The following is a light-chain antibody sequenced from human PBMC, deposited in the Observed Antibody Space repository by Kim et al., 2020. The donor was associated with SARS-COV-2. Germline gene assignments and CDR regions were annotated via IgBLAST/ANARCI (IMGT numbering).Light chain of an antibody. Sequence: PGGSDTLAWRSKGSVTSAALAWCQQETGPAPRLLISGASTRAAAIPARVSGGGTGTDFTLTSSSLQPEEFEVCYCQEDYDTTFGHGTKVDIK. CDR2: GAS. J-gene: IGKJ3*01. V-gene: IGKV3D-7*01. CDR3: QEDYDTT. CDR1: GSVTSAA.